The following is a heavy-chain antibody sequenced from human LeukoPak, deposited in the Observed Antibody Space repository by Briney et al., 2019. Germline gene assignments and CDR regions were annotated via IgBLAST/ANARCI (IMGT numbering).Heavy chain of an antibody. V-gene: IGHV1-3*01. Sequence: ASVKVSCKASGYTFTSYAMHWVRQAPGQRLEWMGWINAGNGSTKYSQKFQGRVTITRDTSASTAYMELSSLRSEDTAVYYCARVDWEVTMVRGVSFDYWGQGTLVTVSS. CDR2: INAGNGST. CDR1: GYTFTSYA. CDR3: ARVDWEVTMVRGVSFDY. J-gene: IGHJ4*02. D-gene: IGHD3-10*01.